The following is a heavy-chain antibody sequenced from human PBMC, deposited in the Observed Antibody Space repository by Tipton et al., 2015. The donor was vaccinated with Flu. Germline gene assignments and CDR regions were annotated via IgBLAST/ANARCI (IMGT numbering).Heavy chain of an antibody. CDR1: GSPLSTTGVG. J-gene: IGHJ4*02. CDR2: IYWDDER. Sequence: LVKPTQTLTLTCDFSGSPLSTTGVGVGWIRQPPGRALEYLALIYWDDERRYSSSLKSRLTITKDNSKNQVVLTLTNMDPADTATHYCARTYSRTFYFDYWGQGTLVTVSS. D-gene: IGHD1-26*01. CDR3: ARTYSRTFYFDY. V-gene: IGHV2-5*02.